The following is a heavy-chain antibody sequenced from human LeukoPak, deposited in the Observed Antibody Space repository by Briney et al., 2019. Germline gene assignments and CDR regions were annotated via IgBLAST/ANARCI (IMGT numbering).Heavy chain of an antibody. J-gene: IGHJ4*02. CDR3: ATGVLLWFGGTPGNDY. CDR1: GYTLTELS. Sequence: GASVKVSCKVSGYTLTELSMHWLRQAPGKGLEWMGGFDPEDGETIYAQKFQGRVTMTEDTSTDTAYMELSSLRSEDTAVYYCATGVLLWFGGTPGNDYWGQGTLVTVSS. CDR2: FDPEDGET. D-gene: IGHD3-10*01. V-gene: IGHV1-24*01.